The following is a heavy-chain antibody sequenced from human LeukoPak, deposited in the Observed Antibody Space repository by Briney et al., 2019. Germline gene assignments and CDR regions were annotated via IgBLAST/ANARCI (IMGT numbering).Heavy chain of an antibody. Sequence: GGSLRLSCAASGFTFSSYAMHWVRQAPGKGLEWVAVISYDGSNKYYADSVKGRFTISRDNSKNTLCLQMNSLRAEDTAVYYCARDKTVTTRHGLDYWGQGTLVTVSS. CDR1: GFTFSSYA. J-gene: IGHJ4*02. D-gene: IGHD4-11*01. CDR2: ISYDGSNK. CDR3: ARDKTVTTRHGLDY. V-gene: IGHV3-30*01.